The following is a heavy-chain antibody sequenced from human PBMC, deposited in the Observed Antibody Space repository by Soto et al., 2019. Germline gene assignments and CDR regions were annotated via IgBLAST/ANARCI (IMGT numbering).Heavy chain of an antibody. V-gene: IGHV5-51*01. CDR2: IYPGDSDI. J-gene: IGHJ1*01. Sequence: GESLKISCKGSGYRFTSNWIAWVRQMPGKGLEWIGIIYPGDSDIKYNPSFQGQVTISADRSISTAYLQWNSLKASDTAMYYCARAPAYYDVLIGYPGYFHHWGQGTLVTVSS. CDR1: GYRFTSNW. D-gene: IGHD3-9*01. CDR3: ARAPAYYDVLIGYPGYFHH.